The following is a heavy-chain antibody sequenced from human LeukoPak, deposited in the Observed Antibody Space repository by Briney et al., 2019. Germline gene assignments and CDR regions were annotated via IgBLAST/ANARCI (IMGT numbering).Heavy chain of an antibody. V-gene: IGHV1-2*02. J-gene: IGHJ4*02. D-gene: IGHD1-26*01. CDR1: GYTFTNYY. Sequence: ASVKVSCKASGYTFTNYYMHWVRQAPGQGLEWMGWINPNSGATNYAQKSQGRATMTRDTSITTAYMELTSLRSDDTAVYYCATEQTIVPGLAGIDYWGQGTLVTVSS. CDR3: ATEQTIVPGLAGIDY. CDR2: INPNSGAT.